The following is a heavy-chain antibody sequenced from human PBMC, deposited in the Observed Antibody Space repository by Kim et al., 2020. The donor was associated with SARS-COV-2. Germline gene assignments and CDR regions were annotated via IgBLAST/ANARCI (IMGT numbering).Heavy chain of an antibody. J-gene: IGHJ4*02. CDR1: GGSISSGGYY. CDR2: IYYSGST. D-gene: IGHD4-17*01. V-gene: IGHV4-31*03. Sequence: SETLSLTCTVSGGSISSGGYYWSWIRQHPGKGLEWIGYIYYSGSTYYNPSLKSRVTISVDTSKNQFSLKLSSVTAADTAVYYCARLTIYSRGGYGDYGDRCYFDYWGQGTLVTVSS. CDR3: ARLTIYSRGGYGDYGDRCYFDY.